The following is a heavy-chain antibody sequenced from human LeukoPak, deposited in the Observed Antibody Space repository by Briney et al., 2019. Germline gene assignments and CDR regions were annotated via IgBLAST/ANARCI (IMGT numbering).Heavy chain of an antibody. Sequence: PSETLSLTCTVSGGSISSYYWSWIRQPAGKGLEWIGRIYTSGSTNYNPSLKSRVTISVDTSKNQFSLKLSSVTAADTAVYYCARGPLNWDYYYYMDVWGKGTTVTVSS. V-gene: IGHV4-4*07. CDR1: GGSISSYY. J-gene: IGHJ6*03. CDR2: IYTSGST. CDR3: ARGPLNWDYYYYMDV. D-gene: IGHD1-1*01.